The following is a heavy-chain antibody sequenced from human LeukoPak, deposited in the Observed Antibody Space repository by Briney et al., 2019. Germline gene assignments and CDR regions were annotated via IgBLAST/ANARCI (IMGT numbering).Heavy chain of an antibody. D-gene: IGHD3-16*02. CDR1: GFTFGDYA. Sequence: PGRSLRRSCTASGFTFGDYAMSWFRQAPGKGLEWVVFIRSKAYGGTTEYAASVKGRFTISRDDSKSIAYLQMNSLKTEDTAVYYCTRDNDYIWGSYRHGNYWGQGTLVTVSS. J-gene: IGHJ4*02. CDR2: IRSKAYGGTT. CDR3: TRDNDYIWGSYRHGNY. V-gene: IGHV3-49*03.